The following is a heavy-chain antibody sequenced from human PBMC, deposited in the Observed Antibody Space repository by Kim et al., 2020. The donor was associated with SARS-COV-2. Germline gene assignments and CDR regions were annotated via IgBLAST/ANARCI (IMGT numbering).Heavy chain of an antibody. CDR2: INSDGSST. D-gene: IGHD1-1*01. Sequence: GGSLRLSCAASGFTFSIYWMHWVRQAPGKGLVWVSRINSDGSSTSYADSVKGRFTISRDNAKNTLYLQMNSLRAEYTAVYYCARDGTTGTTRGSYGMDGWSEGTTVTVPS. J-gene: IGHJ6*04. V-gene: IGHV3-74*01. CDR1: GFTFSIYW. CDR3: ARDGTTGTTRGSYGMDG.